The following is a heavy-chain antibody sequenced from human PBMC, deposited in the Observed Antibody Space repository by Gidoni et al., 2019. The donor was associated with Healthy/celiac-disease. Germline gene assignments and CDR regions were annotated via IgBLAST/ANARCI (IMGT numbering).Heavy chain of an antibody. CDR2: RWYDGSNT. Sequence: QVQLVESGGGVVQPGRSVRRSCAASGFTFRSYGMHWVRQAPGKGMEWVAVRWYDGSNTYYADAVKGRFTISRDNSKSTLYLQMNSLRAEDTDVYYCASEYYDIWTGAYGMDVWGQGTTVTVSS. J-gene: IGHJ6*02. CDR3: ASEYYDIWTGAYGMDV. V-gene: IGHV3-33*01. CDR1: GFTFRSYG. D-gene: IGHD3-9*01.